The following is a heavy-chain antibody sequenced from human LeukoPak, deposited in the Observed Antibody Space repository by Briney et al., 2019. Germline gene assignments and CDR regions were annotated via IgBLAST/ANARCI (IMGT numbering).Heavy chain of an antibody. D-gene: IGHD6-19*01. V-gene: IGHV4-59*01. J-gene: IGHJ4*01. CDR3: ARETSLAGFASGLGFNY. CDR2: IYGSGYT. Sequence: SETLSLTCIVSGGSISSYSWNWIRQPPGKGLEWIGNIYGSGYTNYNPSLKSRVIMSIDTSKNHFSLKLTSVIAADTATYYCARETSLAGFASGLGFNYWGQGILVSVSS. CDR1: GGSISSYS.